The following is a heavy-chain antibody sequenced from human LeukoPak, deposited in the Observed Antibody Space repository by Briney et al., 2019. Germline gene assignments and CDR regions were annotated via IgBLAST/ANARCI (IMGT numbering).Heavy chain of an antibody. CDR1: GGSISSGSYY. J-gene: IGHJ3*02. V-gene: IGHV4-61*02. CDR3: ARDYYDSSGYYYNIFPRPLLIAFDI. Sequence: PSETLSLTCTVSGGSISSGSYYWSWIRQPAGKGLEWIGRIYTSGSTNYNPSLKSRVTISVDTSKNQFSLKLSSVTAADTAVYYCARDYYDSSGYYYNIFPRPLLIAFDIWGQGTMVTVSS. CDR2: IYTSGST. D-gene: IGHD3-22*01.